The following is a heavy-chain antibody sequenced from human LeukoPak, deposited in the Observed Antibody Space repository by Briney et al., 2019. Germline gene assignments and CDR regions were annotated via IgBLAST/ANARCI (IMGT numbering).Heavy chain of an antibody. J-gene: IGHJ6*02. CDR1: GLTFSSSW. CDR3: ARYFGDPQGMDV. D-gene: IGHD3-10*01. CDR2: INPDGNKK. Sequence: PGGSLRLSCAVSGLTFSSSWMDWVRQAPGKGLEWVASINPDGNKKYSADSVKGRFTISRDNAENSLYLQMNSLRDEDTAVYYCARYFGDPQGMDVWGQGTTVTVSS. V-gene: IGHV3-7*01.